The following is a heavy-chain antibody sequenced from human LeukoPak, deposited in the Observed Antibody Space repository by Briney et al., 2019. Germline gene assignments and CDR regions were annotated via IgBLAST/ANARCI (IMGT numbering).Heavy chain of an antibody. V-gene: IGHV3-30*02. J-gene: IGHJ5*01. D-gene: IGHD3-10*01. Sequence: GGSLRLCCAAPGFTCSWVGMHWVSQAPGKGLEWVAYIHTDQTIQYYADSVKGRFTISRDNSKNTLYLQMKTLRSEDTAVYYSGSYSTPDSWGQGTQVTVSS. CDR3: GSYSTPDS. CDR2: IHTDQTIQ. CDR1: GFTCSWVG.